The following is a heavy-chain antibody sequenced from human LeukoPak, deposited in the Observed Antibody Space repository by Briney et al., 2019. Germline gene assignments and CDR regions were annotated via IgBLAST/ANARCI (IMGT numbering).Heavy chain of an antibody. D-gene: IGHD3-10*01. CDR2: INHSGST. V-gene: IGHV4-34*01. CDR3: RVTMVRGAPQHMDV. Sequence: SETLSLTCAVYGGSFSGYYWSWIRQPPGKGLEWIGEINHSGSTNYNPSLKSRVTISVDTSKNQFSLKLSSVTAADTAVYYCRVTMVRGAPQHMDVWGKGTTVTVSS. CDR1: GGSFSGYY. J-gene: IGHJ6*03.